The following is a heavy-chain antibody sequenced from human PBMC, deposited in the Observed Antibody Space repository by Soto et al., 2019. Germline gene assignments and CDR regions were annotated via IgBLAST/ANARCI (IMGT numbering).Heavy chain of an antibody. J-gene: IGHJ6*02. V-gene: IGHV4-30-4*01. CDR2: IYYSGST. CDR3: ARYCSGGSCTWGMDV. CDR1: GGSISSGDYY. D-gene: IGHD2-15*01. Sequence: QVQLQESGPGLVKPSQTLSLTCTVSGGSISSGDYYWSWIRQPPGKGLEWIGYIYYSGSTYYNPSLKSRITISVDTSKNQFSLKLSSVTAADTAVYYCARYCSGGSCTWGMDVWGQGTTVTVSS.